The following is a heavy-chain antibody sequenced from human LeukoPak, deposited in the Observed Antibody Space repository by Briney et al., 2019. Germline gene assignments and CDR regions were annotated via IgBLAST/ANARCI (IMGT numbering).Heavy chain of an antibody. CDR2: IYYSGST. D-gene: IGHD4-11*01. CDR3: ARHTPGNSNYHLSSFDP. V-gene: IGHV4-34*01. Sequence: SETLSLTCAVYGGSFSGYYWSWIRQPPGKGLEWIGSIYYSGSTYYNPSLKSRVTISVDTSKNQFSLKLSSVTAADTAVYYCARHTPGNSNYHLSSFDPWGQGTLVTVSS. CDR1: GGSFSGYY. J-gene: IGHJ5*02.